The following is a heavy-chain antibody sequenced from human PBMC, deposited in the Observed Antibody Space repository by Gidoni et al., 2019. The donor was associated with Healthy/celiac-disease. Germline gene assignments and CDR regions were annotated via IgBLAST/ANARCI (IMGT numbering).Heavy chain of an antibody. D-gene: IGHD3-22*01. CDR1: GFTFSSYG. V-gene: IGHV3-30*03. CDR3: ARDHYYDDAFDI. Sequence: QVQLVESGGGVVQPGRSLRLSCAASGFTFSSYGMHWVRPAPGKGLEWVVGILYEGRNKYHADSVKGRFTISRDNSKNTLYLQMNSLRAEDTAVYYCARDHYYDDAFDIWGQGTMVTVSS. J-gene: IGHJ3*02. CDR2: ILYEGRNK.